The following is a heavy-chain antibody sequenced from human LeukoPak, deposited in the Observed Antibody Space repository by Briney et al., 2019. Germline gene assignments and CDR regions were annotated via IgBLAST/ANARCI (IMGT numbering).Heavy chain of an antibody. Sequence: SETLSLTCTVSGGSISSSSYYWGWIRQPPGKGLEWIGSIYYSGSTYYNPSLKSRVTISVDTSKNQFSLKLSSVTAADTAVYYCARLTSRDYFDCWGQGTLVTVSS. D-gene: IGHD1-20*01. V-gene: IGHV4-39*01. CDR1: GGSISSSSYY. CDR3: ARLTSRDYFDC. J-gene: IGHJ4*02. CDR2: IYYSGST.